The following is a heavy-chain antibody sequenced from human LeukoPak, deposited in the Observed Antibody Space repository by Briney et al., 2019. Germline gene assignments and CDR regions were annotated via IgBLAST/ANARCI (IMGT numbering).Heavy chain of an antibody. J-gene: IGHJ6*02. Sequence: GASVKVSCKASGYTFTSYYMHRVRQAPGQGLEWMGIINPSGGSTSYAQKFQGRVTMTRDTSTSTVYMELSSLRSEDTAVYYCGRDPIGGDFWSGYYHYYYYYGMDVWGQGTTVTVSS. D-gene: IGHD3-3*01. V-gene: IGHV1-46*01. CDR3: GRDPIGGDFWSGYYHYYYYYGMDV. CDR2: INPSGGST. CDR1: GYTFTSYY.